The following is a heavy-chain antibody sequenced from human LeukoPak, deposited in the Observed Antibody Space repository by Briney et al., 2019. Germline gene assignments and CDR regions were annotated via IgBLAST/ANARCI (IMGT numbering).Heavy chain of an antibody. J-gene: IGHJ6*03. Sequence: SETLSLTCTVSGGSISSYYWSWIRQPPGKGLEWIGYIYYSGSTNYNPSLKSRVTISVDTSKNQFSLKLSSVTAADTAVYYCARDRTSYNYMDVWGKGTTVTVSS. CDR2: IYYSGST. CDR1: GGSISSYY. D-gene: IGHD2-2*01. CDR3: ARDRTSYNYMDV. V-gene: IGHV4-59*01.